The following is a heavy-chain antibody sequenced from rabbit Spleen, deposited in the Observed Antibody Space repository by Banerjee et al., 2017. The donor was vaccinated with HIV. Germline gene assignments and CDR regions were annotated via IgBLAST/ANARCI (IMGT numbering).Heavy chain of an antibody. CDR3: ARDLAGVIGWNFYL. Sequence: QLEESGGGLVQPGGSLKLSCKASGFDFSSYGVSWVRQAPGKGLEWIGYIDPLFGTTYYANWVNGRFTISRTSSTTVTLQMTSLTAADTAKYFCARDLAGVIGWNFYLWGPGTLVTVS. CDR1: GFDFSSYG. CDR2: IDPLFGTT. V-gene: IGHV1S39*01. J-gene: IGHJ4*01. D-gene: IGHD4-1*01.